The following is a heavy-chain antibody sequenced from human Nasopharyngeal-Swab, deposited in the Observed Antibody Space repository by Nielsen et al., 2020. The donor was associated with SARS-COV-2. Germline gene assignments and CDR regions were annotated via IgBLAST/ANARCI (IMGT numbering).Heavy chain of an antibody. Sequence: GESLKISCAASGFTFSSYWMSWVRQAPGKGLEWVANIKQDGSEKYYVDSVKGRFTISRDNAKNSLYLQMNSLRAEDTAVYYCAKGAYYGSGRDYYYYGMDVWGQGTTVTVSS. CDR1: GFTFSSYW. D-gene: IGHD3-10*01. J-gene: IGHJ6*02. V-gene: IGHV3-7*01. CDR3: AKGAYYGSGRDYYYYGMDV. CDR2: IKQDGSEK.